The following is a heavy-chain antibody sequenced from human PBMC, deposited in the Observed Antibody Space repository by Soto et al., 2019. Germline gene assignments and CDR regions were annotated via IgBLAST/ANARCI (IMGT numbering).Heavy chain of an antibody. CDR2: TYYRSKWYN. V-gene: IGHV6-1*01. J-gene: IGHJ6*02. CDR1: GDSVSSNSAA. CDR3: ARSTYSSSWRNYYYYGMDV. Sequence: SQTLSLTCAISGDSVSSNSAAWNWIRQSPSRGLAWLGRTYYRSKWYNDYAVSVKSRITINPDTSKNQFSLQLNSVTPEDTAVYYCARSTYSSSWRNYYYYGMDVWGQGTTVTVSS. D-gene: IGHD6-13*01.